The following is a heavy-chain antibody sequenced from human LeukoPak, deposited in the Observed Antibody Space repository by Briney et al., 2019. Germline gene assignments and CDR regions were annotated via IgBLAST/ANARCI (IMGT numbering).Heavy chain of an antibody. D-gene: IGHD6-6*01. V-gene: IGHV4-38-2*02. CDR2: IYHSGST. J-gene: IGHJ4*02. CDR3: AREEQLVLDY. CDR1: GYSISSGYY. Sequence: SETLSLTCTVSGYSISSGYYWGWIRQPPGKGLEWIGSIYHSGSTYYNPSLKSRVTISADTSKNQFSLKLSSVTAADTAVYYCAREEQLVLDYWGQGTLVTVSS.